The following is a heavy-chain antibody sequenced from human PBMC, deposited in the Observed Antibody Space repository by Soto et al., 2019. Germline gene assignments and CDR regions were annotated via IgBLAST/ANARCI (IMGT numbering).Heavy chain of an antibody. CDR2: IIPIFGTA. J-gene: IGHJ4*02. V-gene: IGHV1-69*13. CDR3: ASQFAGYCSGGSCYDESQGYFDY. Sequence: SVKVSCKASGGTFSSYAISWVRQAPGQGLEWMGGIIPIFGTANYAQKFQGRVTITADESTSTAYMELSSLRSEDTAVYYCASQFAGYCSGGSCYDESQGYFDYWGQGTLVTVSS. CDR1: GGTFSSYA. D-gene: IGHD2-15*01.